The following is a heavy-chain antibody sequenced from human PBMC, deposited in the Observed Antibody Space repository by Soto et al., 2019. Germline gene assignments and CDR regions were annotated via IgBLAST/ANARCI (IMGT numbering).Heavy chain of an antibody. D-gene: IGHD3-9*01. CDR1: GGSISSSSYY. J-gene: IGHJ4*02. Sequence: QLQLQESGPGLVKPSETLSLTCTVSGGSISSSSYYWGWIRQPPGKGLEWIGSIYYSGSTYYNPSLKSRVTISVDTSNNQFSLKLSSVTAADTAVYYCASIHFDILTGYYAADYWGQGTLVTVSS. CDR2: IYYSGST. V-gene: IGHV4-39*01. CDR3: ASIHFDILTGYYAADY.